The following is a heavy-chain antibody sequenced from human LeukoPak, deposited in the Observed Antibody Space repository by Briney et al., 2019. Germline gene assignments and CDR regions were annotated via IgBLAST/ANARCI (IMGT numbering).Heavy chain of an antibody. CDR2: IYYSGST. J-gene: IGHJ4*02. V-gene: IGHV4-39*07. CDR3: ARVAGPTFEY. Sequence: SETLSLTCTVSGGSISSSSYYWGWIRQPPGKGLEWIGSIYYSGSTYYNPSLKSRVTISVDTSKNQFSLKLSSVTAADTAVYYCARVAGPTFEYWGQGTLVTVSS. CDR1: GGSISSSSYY. D-gene: IGHD6-19*01.